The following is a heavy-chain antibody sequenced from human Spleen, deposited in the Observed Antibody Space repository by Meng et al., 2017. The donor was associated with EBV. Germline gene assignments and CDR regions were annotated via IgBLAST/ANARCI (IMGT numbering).Heavy chain of an antibody. V-gene: IGHV1-3*01. CDR2: INAGNGDT. CDR3: ARDGNTVAVLY. J-gene: IGHJ4*02. CDR1: GYTFTTYA. Sequence: QVQLVQSGAGVKKPGASVKVSCKASGYTFTTYAMHWVRQAPGQRPEWMGWINAGNGDTKYSQKFQDRITITSDTSANTAYMELSSLRPEDTAVYYCARDGNTVAVLYWGQGTLVTVSS. D-gene: IGHD6-19*01.